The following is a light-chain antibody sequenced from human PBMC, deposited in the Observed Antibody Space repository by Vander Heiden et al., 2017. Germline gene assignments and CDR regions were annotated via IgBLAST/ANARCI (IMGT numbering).Light chain of an antibody. J-gene: IGKJ2*01. Sequence: EIVLTQSPATLSLSPGERATLSCRASQSVSSYLAWYQQKPGQAPRLLIYDASNRATVIQARFSGSGDGTDFTLTIISLEPEDFAVYYCQQRSNGPPTYTFGQGTKLEIK. V-gene: IGKV3-11*01. CDR2: DAS. CDR3: QQRSNGPPTYT. CDR1: QSVSSY.